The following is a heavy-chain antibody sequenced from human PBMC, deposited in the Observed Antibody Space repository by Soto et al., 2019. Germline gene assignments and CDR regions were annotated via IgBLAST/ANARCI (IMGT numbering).Heavy chain of an antibody. J-gene: IGHJ6*01. Sequence: QVQLVQSGAEVKKPGSSVKVSCKASGGTFSSYAISWVRQAPRQGLEWMGGIIPIFGTANYAQKVQGRVTITADEATSIAYMELSRRRSADTAVYYCAARGVITDEDYYYDGMDVWGQGTTVTVSS. D-gene: IGHD3-10*01. CDR3: AARGVITDEDYYYDGMDV. CDR2: IIPIFGTA. CDR1: GGTFSSYA. V-gene: IGHV1-69*01.